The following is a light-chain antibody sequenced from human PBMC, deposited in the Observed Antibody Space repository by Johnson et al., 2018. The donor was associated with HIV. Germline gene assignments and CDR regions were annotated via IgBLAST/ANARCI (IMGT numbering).Light chain of an antibody. CDR1: SSNIGNKY. CDR2: DND. Sequence: QSVLTQPPSVSAAPGQKVTISCSGSSSNIGNKYVSWYQQLPGTAPKVLIYDNDKRPSGIPDRFFGSKSGTSATLDITGLQTGDEGDYYCGAWDSSMNAYVFGTGTKVTVL. V-gene: IGLV1-51*01. J-gene: IGLJ1*01. CDR3: GAWDSSMNAYV.